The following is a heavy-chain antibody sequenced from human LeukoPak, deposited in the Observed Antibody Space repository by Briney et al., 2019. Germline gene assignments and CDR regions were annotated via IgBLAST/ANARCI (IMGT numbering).Heavy chain of an antibody. J-gene: IGHJ4*02. CDR1: GYTFTSKG. CDR2: ISVYNGNT. V-gene: IGHV1-18*01. Sequence: ASVKVSCKASGYTFTSKGISWVRQAPGQGLEWMGWISVYNGNTNYAQKLQGRVTLTTDTSTSTAYMELRSLRSDDTAVYYCARDLGYSSSLGTPLDYWGQGTLVTVSS. CDR3: ARDLGYSSSLGTPLDY. D-gene: IGHD6-6*01.